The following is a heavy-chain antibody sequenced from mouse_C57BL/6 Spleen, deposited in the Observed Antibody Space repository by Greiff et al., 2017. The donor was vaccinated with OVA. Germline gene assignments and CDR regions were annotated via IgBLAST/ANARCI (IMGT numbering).Heavy chain of an antibody. V-gene: IGHV5-16*01. CDR2: INYDGSST. CDR1: GFTFSDYY. Sequence: EVKLVESEGGLVQPGSSMKLSCTASGFTFSDYYMAWVRQVPEKGLEWVANINYDGSSTYYLDSLKSRFIISRDNAKNILYLQMSSLKSEDTATYYCERHYYGYYYAMDYWGQGTSVTVSS. J-gene: IGHJ4*01. CDR3: ERHYYGYYYAMDY. D-gene: IGHD1-2*01.